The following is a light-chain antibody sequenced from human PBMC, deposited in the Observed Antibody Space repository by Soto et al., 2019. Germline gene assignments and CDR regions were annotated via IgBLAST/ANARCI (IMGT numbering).Light chain of an antibody. Sequence: EIVMTQSPATLSVSPGEKATLSCRASQSVSGNLAWYQQKPGQAPRLLIYGASTRATGIPARFSGSGSGAEFTLTISSLQCEDFAVYYCQQYNNWPRTFGQGTKVEIK. CDR1: QSVSGN. V-gene: IGKV3-15*01. CDR2: GAS. CDR3: QQYNNWPRT. J-gene: IGKJ1*01.